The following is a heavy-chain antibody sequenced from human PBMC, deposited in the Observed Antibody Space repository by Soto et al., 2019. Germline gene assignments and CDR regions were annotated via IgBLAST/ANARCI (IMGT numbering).Heavy chain of an antibody. CDR2: ISYDGNTQ. CDR1: GFTLSSYS. J-gene: IGHJ4*02. V-gene: IGHV3-30-3*01. CDR3: AKVSRPSRISTPDFDY. Sequence: QVQLVESGGGVVQPGTSLRLSCAASGFTLSSYSIHWVRQAPGKGLDWVAVISYDGNTQFYGDSVKGRFIVSRDNSRNTLYLQLNNLQAEDTAVYYCAKVSRPSRISTPDFDYWGQGTLVPVSS.